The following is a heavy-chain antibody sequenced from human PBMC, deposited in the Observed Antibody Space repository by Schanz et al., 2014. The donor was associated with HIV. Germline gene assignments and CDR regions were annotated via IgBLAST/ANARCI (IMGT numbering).Heavy chain of an antibody. Sequence: QVQLQESGPGLVKSSETLSLTCTVSGGSVSSGSYYWSWIRQPPGKGLEWIGRIYTSGSTNYNPSLKSRVTMSVDTSKNQFSLKLSSVTGADTAVYYCARDSAMDYFDYWGQGTLVTVSS. CDR1: GGSVSSGSYY. J-gene: IGHJ4*02. V-gene: IGHV4-61*01. CDR3: ARDSAMDYFDY. CDR2: IYTSGST.